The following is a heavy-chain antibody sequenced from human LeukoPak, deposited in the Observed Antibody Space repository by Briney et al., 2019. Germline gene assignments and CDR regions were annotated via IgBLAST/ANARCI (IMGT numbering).Heavy chain of an antibody. CDR2: IYYSGTT. CDR3: ARSYDSRGYYYFGMDV. D-gene: IGHD3-22*01. J-gene: IGHJ6*02. Sequence: SETLSLTCTVSGGSISTYYWSWIRQPPGKGLEWIGFIYYSGTTDYNPSLKSRATIPLDTSKKQFSLKLNSVTAADTAVYYCARSYDSRGYYYFGMDVWGQGTTVTVSS. V-gene: IGHV4-59*01. CDR1: GGSISTYY.